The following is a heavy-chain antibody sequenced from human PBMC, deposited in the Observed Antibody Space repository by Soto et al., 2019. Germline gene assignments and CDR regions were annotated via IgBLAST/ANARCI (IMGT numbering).Heavy chain of an antibody. V-gene: IGHV3-21*01. Sequence: GGSLRLSCAASGFTFFTYNINWVRQAPGKGLEWVSFISSRGSYIYYADSMKGRFTISRDNAKNSVYLQMNNLRVEDTALYYCARRGPGTYFDYWGQGTLVTVSS. CDR2: ISSRGSYI. CDR1: GFTFFTYN. CDR3: ARRGPGTYFDY. D-gene: IGHD6-13*01. J-gene: IGHJ4*02.